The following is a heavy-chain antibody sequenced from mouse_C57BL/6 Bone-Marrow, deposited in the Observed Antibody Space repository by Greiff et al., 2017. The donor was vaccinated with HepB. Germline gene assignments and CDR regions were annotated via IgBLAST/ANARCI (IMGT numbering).Heavy chain of an antibody. V-gene: IGHV1-64*01. J-gene: IGHJ2*01. CDR1: GYTFTSYW. CDR2: IHPNSGST. Sequence: VQLQQPGAELVKPGASVKLSCKASGYTFTSYWMHWVKQRPGQGLEWIGMIHPNSGSTNYNEKFKSKATLTVDKSSSTAYMQLSSLTSEDSAVYYCARRWYGNYFYYFDYWGQGTTLTVSS. D-gene: IGHD2-10*02. CDR3: ARRWYGNYFYYFDY.